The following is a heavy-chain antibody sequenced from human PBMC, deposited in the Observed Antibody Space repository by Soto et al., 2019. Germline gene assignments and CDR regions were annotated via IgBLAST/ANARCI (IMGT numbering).Heavy chain of an antibody. J-gene: IGHJ4*02. CDR2: IYPDDSDT. D-gene: IGHD2-15*01. Sequence: GESVKISGKGSGYNFTNYWVGWVRQLPGKGLEWMGIIYPDDSDTRYSPSFQGQVIISADKSINTAYLQWSSLKATDSGMYYCARRYSTSPDYWGQGTQVTVSS. CDR3: ARRYSTSPDY. V-gene: IGHV5-51*01. CDR1: GYNFTNYW.